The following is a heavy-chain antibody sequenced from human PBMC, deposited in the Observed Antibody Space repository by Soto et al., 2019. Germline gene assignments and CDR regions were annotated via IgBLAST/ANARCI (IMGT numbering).Heavy chain of an antibody. Sequence: ASVKVSCKASGYTFTGYYMHWVRQAPGQGLEWMGWINPNSGGTNYAQKFQGWVTMTRDTSISTAYMELSRLGSDDTAVYYCARGDDIVVVPAAPRPFDYWGQGTLVTVSS. V-gene: IGHV1-2*04. CDR2: INPNSGGT. J-gene: IGHJ4*02. D-gene: IGHD2-2*01. CDR3: ARGDDIVVVPAAPRPFDY. CDR1: GYTFTGYY.